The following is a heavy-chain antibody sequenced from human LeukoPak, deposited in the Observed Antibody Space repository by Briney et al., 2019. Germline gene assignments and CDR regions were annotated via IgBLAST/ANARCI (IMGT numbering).Heavy chain of an antibody. CDR3: ARRAVAGTGDYFDY. Sequence: GGSLRLSFAASGFTFSSYGMHWVRQAPGKGLEWVAVISYDGSNKYYADSVKGRFTISRDNSKNTLYLQMNSLRAEDTAVYYCARRAVAGTGDYFDYWGQETLVTVSS. CDR2: ISYDGSNK. J-gene: IGHJ4*02. V-gene: IGHV3-30*03. CDR1: GFTFSSYG. D-gene: IGHD6-19*01.